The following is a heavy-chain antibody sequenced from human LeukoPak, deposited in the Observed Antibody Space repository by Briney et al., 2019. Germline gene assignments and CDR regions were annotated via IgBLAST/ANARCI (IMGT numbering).Heavy chain of an antibody. D-gene: IGHD4-23*01. CDR2: INNDGRNT. J-gene: IGHJ5*02. V-gene: IGHV3-74*01. Sequence: GGSLRLSCGASGLTFTTSWMHWVRQAPGKGLVWVSRINNDGRNTRYADSVKGRFTISRDNAKNTLFLQMDSLRAEDTAVYYCTKSGYGGNWFDPWGQGTLVTVSA. CDR3: TKSGYGGNWFDP. CDR1: GLTFTTSW.